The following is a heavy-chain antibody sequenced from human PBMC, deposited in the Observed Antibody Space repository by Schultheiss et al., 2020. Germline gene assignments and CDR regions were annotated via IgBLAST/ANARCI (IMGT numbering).Heavy chain of an antibody. D-gene: IGHD6-13*01. CDR3: ARGKLDPWFDP. Sequence: SETLSLTCTVSGGSISSGGYYWSWIRQHPGKGLEWIGYIYYSGSTYYNPSLKSRVTISVDTSKNQFSLKLSSVTAADTAVYYCARGKLDPWFDPWGQGTLVTVSS. V-gene: IGHV4-31*03. CDR2: IYYSGST. J-gene: IGHJ5*02. CDR1: GGSISSGGYY.